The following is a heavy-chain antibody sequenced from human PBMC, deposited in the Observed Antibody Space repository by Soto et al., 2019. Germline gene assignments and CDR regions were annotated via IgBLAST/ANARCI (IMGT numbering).Heavy chain of an antibody. CDR1: GFTFSSYA. Sequence: EVQLLESGGGLVQPGGSLRLSCAASGFTFSSYAMSWVRQAPGKGLEWVSAISGSGGSTYYADSVKGRFTISRDNSKNTLYLQMNSLRAEDTAVYYCAKVPFPGIAAAGGDAFDIWGQGTMVTVSS. D-gene: IGHD6-13*01. J-gene: IGHJ3*02. CDR3: AKVPFPGIAAAGGDAFDI. V-gene: IGHV3-23*01. CDR2: ISGSGGST.